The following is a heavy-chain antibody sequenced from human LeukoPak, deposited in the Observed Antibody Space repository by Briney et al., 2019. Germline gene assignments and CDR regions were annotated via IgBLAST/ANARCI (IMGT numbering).Heavy chain of an antibody. CDR3: ARDSSIAARTGPTKSVDY. CDR1: GGSISSYY. CDR2: IYYSGST. J-gene: IGHJ4*02. V-gene: IGHV4-59*12. D-gene: IGHD6-6*01. Sequence: SETLSLTCTVSGGSISSYYWSWIRQPPGKGLEWIGYIYYSGSTNYNPSLKSRVTISVDTSKNQFSLKLSSVTAADTAVYYCARDSSIAARTGPTKSVDYWGQGTLVTVSS.